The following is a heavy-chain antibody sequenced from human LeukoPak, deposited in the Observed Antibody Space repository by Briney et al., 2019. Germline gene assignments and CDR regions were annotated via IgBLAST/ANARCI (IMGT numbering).Heavy chain of an antibody. CDR2: IYHSGTT. Sequence: SETLSLTCTVSGYSISSGFHWGWIRQPPGKGLEWIGSIYHSGTTYYNPSLKSRVTMSADTSKNQLSLKLSSGTAADTAVYYCARPYYYDSRIDPWGQGILVTVSS. D-gene: IGHD3-22*01. J-gene: IGHJ5*02. CDR3: ARPYYYDSRIDP. V-gene: IGHV4-38-2*02. CDR1: GYSISSGFH.